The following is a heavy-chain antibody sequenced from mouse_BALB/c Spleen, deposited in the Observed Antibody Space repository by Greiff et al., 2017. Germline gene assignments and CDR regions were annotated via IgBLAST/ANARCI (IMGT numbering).Heavy chain of an antibody. CDR1: GYTFTSYW. J-gene: IGHJ3*01. Sequence: HVKQSGAELAKPGASVKMSCKASGYTFTSYWMHWVKQRPGQGLEWIGYINPSTGYTEYNQKFKDKATLTADKSSSTAYMQLSSLTSEDSAVYYCARSPGSSPWFAYWGQGTLVTVSA. CDR3: ARSPGSSPWFAY. CDR2: INPSTGYT. D-gene: IGHD1-1*01. V-gene: IGHV1-7*01.